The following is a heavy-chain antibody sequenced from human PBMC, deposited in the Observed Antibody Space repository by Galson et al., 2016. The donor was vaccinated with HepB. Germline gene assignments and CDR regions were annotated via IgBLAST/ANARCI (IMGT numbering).Heavy chain of an antibody. V-gene: IGHV6-1*01. J-gene: IGHJ4*02. Sequence: CAISGDSVSSENAAWNWIRQSPSRGLEWLGRTYYRSQWYNDYAVVVKGRITINADTTKNQFSLQLKSVTPEDTAVYYCARDLNVQSWNTVVFDYWGQGTLVTVSA. CDR1: GDSVSSENAA. CDR3: ARDLNVQSWNTVVFDY. CDR2: TYYRSQWYN. D-gene: IGHD1-1*01.